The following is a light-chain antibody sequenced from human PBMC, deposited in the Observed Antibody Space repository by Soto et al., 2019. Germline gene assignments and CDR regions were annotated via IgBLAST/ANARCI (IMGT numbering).Light chain of an antibody. V-gene: IGLV7-43*01. J-gene: IGLJ3*02. CDR2: STS. CDR3: LLYYGGAQPWV. Sequence: QTVVTQEPSLTVSPGGTVTLTCASSTGAVTSGYFPNWFQQKPGQAPRPLIYSTSNKHSWTPARFSGSLLGGKAALTLSGVQPGDEADYYCLLYYGGAQPWVFGGGTKLTVL. CDR1: TGAVTSGYF.